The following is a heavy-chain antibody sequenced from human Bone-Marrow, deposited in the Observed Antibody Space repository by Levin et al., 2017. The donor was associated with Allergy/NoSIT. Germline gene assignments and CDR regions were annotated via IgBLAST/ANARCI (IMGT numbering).Heavy chain of an antibody. V-gene: IGHV4-61*09. J-gene: IGHJ6*03. D-gene: IGHD2-21*01. CDR2: SYTSGNI. Sequence: TASETLSLTCTVSGVSITSGSYYWSWIRQPAGKGLEWIGHSYTSGNITYNPSLKSRVTISLDTSKNQFSLKLRSVTAADTAVYYCARVLQYSYYYTDVWGKGTMVTVSS. CDR3: ARVLQYSYYYTDV. CDR1: GVSITSGSYY.